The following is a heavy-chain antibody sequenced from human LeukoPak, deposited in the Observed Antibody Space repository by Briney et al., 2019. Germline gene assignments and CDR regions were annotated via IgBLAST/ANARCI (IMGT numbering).Heavy chain of an antibody. V-gene: IGHV3-23*01. CDR2: ISGSGGST. J-gene: IGHJ4*02. Sequence: GGSLRLSCAASGFTFSSYAMSWVRQAPGKGLEWVSAISGSGGSTYYADSVKGRFTISRDNSKNTLYLQMNGLRAEDTAVYYCAKFPVWWPQTAYFDYWGRGTLVSVPS. CDR1: GFTFSSYA. CDR3: AKFPVWWPQTAYFDY. D-gene: IGHD1-26*01.